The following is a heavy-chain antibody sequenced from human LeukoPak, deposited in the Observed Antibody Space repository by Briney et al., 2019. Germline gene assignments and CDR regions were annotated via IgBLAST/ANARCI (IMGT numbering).Heavy chain of an antibody. CDR2: IFYSGST. J-gene: IGHJ5*02. D-gene: IGHD4-11*01. CDR1: GGSISSSCYY. V-gene: IGHV4-39*01. CDR3: ARLGDYSNRAYNWFDP. Sequence: PSETLSLTCTVSGGSISSSCYYWGWIRQPPGKGLEWIGSIFYSGSTYYNPSPKSRVTISVDTSKNQFSLKLSSVTAADTAVYYCARLGDYSNRAYNWFDPWGQGTLVTVSS.